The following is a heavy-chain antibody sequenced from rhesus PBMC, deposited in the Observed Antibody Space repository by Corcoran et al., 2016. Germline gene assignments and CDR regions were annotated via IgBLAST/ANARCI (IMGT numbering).Heavy chain of an antibody. J-gene: IGHJ4*01. CDR1: GFSFGSYG. CDR2: ISTGVTNT. D-gene: IGHD6-25*01. CDR3: VRDGGAAAGKKFDY. V-gene: IGHV3-22*01. Sequence: EVRLVESGGGLVQPGGSLRLSCTASGFSFGSYGMHWARQAPGKGLEWVSAISTGVTNTWYTGSVKGRFTISRENAKSTLYLQMDSLRAEDTAVYYCVRDGGAAAGKKFDYWGQGVLVTVSS.